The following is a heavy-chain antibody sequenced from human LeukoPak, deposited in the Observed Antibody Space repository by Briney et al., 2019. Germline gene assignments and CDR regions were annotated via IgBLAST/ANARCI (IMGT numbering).Heavy chain of an antibody. Sequence: SETLSLTCTVSGVSISSYYWSWIRQPPGKGLEWIGYIYHSGSTNYNPSLKSRVTISVDTSKNQFSLKLSSVTAADTAVYYCARGKYYYDSTPVAGWYFDYWGQGTLVTVSS. CDR1: GVSISSYY. D-gene: IGHD3-22*01. J-gene: IGHJ4*02. V-gene: IGHV4-59*01. CDR2: IYHSGST. CDR3: ARGKYYYDSTPVAGWYFDY.